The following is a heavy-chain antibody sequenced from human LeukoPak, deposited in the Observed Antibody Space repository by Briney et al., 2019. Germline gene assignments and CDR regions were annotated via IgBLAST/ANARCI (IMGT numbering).Heavy chain of an antibody. CDR3: ARHIYDSSGYWAGSGEYYFDY. D-gene: IGHD3-22*01. CDR2: MYHTGNT. J-gene: IGHJ4*02. V-gene: IGHV4-59*08. CDR1: GGSINTYY. Sequence: SETLSLTCTVSGGSINTYYWSWIRQPPGKGLEWIGSMYHTGNTNDNPSLYNPSLKSRATISMDASKNQFSLKLSSVTAADTAVYYCARHIYDSSGYWAGSGEYYFDYWGQGTLVTVSS.